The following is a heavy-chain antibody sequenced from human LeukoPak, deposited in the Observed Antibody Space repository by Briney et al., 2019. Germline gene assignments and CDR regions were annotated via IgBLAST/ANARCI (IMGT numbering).Heavy chain of an antibody. J-gene: IGHJ4*02. CDR1: GFTFSSCG. CDR3: AKDLPAAYFDY. D-gene: IGHD2-2*01. V-gene: IGHV3-30*02. CDR2: LRSDGSIK. Sequence: GGSLRLSCAASGFTFSSCGMHGVRQAPGKGREWGAFLRSDGSIKYYADFVKGRFTIFRDNSKHTLYLQMSSLRPEDTAVYCCAKDLPAAYFDYWGQGTLVTVSS.